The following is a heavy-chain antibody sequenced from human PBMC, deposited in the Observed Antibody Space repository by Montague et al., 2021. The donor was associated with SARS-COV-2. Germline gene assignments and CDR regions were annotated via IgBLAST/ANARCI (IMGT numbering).Heavy chain of an antibody. Sequence: TLSLTCTVSGGSISSGGYYWSWIRQHPGKGLEWIGYIYYSGSTYYNPSLKSRVTISVDTSMNQFSLKLSSVTAADTAVYYCARAATITMIVVVIDAFDIWGQGTMVTVSS. J-gene: IGHJ3*02. CDR1: GGSISSGGYY. CDR3: ARAATITMIVVVIDAFDI. D-gene: IGHD3-22*01. CDR2: IYYSGST. V-gene: IGHV4-31*03.